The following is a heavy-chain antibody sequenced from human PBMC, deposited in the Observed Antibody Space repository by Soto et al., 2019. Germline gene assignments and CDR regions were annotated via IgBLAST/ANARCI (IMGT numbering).Heavy chain of an antibody. V-gene: IGHV3-23*01. Sequence: PGGSLRLSCAASGITFSTYAMSWVRQAPGKGLEWVSAISGSGGGTYYADSVKGRFTISRDKSKNTLYLQLNSLRAEDTALYYCAKSFSSNWYDYFDYWGQGSLVTVSS. CDR2: ISGSGGGT. CDR1: GITFSTYA. J-gene: IGHJ4*02. D-gene: IGHD6-13*01. CDR3: AKSFSSNWYDYFDY.